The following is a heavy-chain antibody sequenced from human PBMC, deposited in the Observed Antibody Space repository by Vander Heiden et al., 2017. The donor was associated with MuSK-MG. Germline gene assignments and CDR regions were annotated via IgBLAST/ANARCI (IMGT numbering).Heavy chain of an antibody. CDR2: ISYDGSNK. J-gene: IGHJ4*02. CDR1: GFPFSSYG. CDR3: AKADTAMVGTFDY. Sequence: QVQLVESGGGVVQPGRSLSLSCAASGFPFSSYGMHWVRQAPGKGLEWVAVISYDGSNKYYADSVKGRFTISRDNSKNTLYLQMNSLRAEDTAVYYCAKADTAMVGTFDYWGQGTLVTVSS. D-gene: IGHD5-18*01. V-gene: IGHV3-30*18.